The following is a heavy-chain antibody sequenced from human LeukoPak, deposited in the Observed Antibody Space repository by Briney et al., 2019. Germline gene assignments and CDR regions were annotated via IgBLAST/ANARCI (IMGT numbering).Heavy chain of an antibody. J-gene: IGHJ5*02. CDR2: MNPNSGNT. CDR1: GYTFTSYD. CDR3: ARDQYYDFWSGRGWWFDP. D-gene: IGHD3-3*01. V-gene: IGHV1-8*03. Sequence: ASVKVSCKASGYTFTSYDINWVRQATGQGLEWMGWMNPNSGNTGYAQKFQGRVTITRNTSISTAYMELSSLRSEDTAVYYCARDQYYDFWSGRGWWFDPWGQGTLVTVSS.